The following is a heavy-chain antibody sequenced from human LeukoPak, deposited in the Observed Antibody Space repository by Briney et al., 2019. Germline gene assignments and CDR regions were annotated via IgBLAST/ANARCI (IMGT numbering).Heavy chain of an antibody. D-gene: IGHD6-13*01. J-gene: IGHJ4*02. CDR3: AKDRGSSWSQTYYFDY. Sequence: ALRLSCVASVFTVDDYAMHWVRQAPGKGLEWVSGISRNSGSIGYADSVKGRFTISRDNAKNSLYLQMNSLRAEDTALYYCAKDRGSSWSQTYYFDYWGQRTLVSGSS. CDR1: VFTVDDYA. CDR2: ISRNSGSI. V-gene: IGHV3-9*01.